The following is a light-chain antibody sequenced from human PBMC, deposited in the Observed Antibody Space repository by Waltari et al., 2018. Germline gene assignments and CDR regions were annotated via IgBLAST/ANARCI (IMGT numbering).Light chain of an antibody. J-gene: IGLJ3*02. CDR2: NND. Sequence: QSVLTQPPSASGTPGQRVTMSCSGSNSNIGIHNVNWYHQVPGTAPKLRRYNNDHRPSGVPDRFSGSKSATSASLAISGLQSEDEADYFGEAWDDSRNGPVFGGGTKLTVL. V-gene: IGLV1-44*01. CDR3: EAWDDSRNGPV. CDR1: NSNIGIHN.